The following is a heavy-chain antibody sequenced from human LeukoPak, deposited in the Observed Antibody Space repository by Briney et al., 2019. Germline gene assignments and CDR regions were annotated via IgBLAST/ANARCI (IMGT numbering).Heavy chain of an antibody. D-gene: IGHD2-15*01. J-gene: IGHJ6*03. CDR3: GRSRRINASLYYYMDV. CDR2: IRSTGDST. CDR1: GFIFSSHG. Sequence: GGSLRLSCAASGFIFSSHGMNWVRRAPGKGLEWVSSIRSTGDSTFYADSVKGRFTISRDNSKNTVYLLMNSLRTEDTAVYYCGRSRRINASLYYYMDVWGKGTTVTVSS. V-gene: IGHV3-23*01.